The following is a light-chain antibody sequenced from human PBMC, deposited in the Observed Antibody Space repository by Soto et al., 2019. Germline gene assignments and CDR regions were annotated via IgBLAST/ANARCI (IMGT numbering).Light chain of an antibody. CDR2: AAS. J-gene: IGKJ3*01. V-gene: IGKV1-9*01. CDR3: HQFNSYPRT. Sequence: IQLTQSPSSLSASVGDRVTITCRASQDISSNLAWYQQKPGKAPKLLIYAASTLQSGVPSSFSGSGSGTDFTLTISSLQPEDFATYYCHQFNSYPRTFGPGTKVDI. CDR1: QDISSN.